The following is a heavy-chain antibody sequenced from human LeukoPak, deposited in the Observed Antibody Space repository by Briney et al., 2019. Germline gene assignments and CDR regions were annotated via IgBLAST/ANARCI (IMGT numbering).Heavy chain of an antibody. V-gene: IGHV3-23*01. CDR2: ISGSGGST. D-gene: IGHD4-11*01. Sequence: PGGSLRLSCAASGFTFSSYAMSWVRQAPGKGLEWVSAISGSGGSTYYADSVKGRFTISRDNSTNTLYQQMNSLRAEDTAVYYCAKAGVTTTVYYYYYYMDVWGKGTTVTVSS. CDR1: GFTFSSYA. CDR3: AKAGVTTTVYYYYYYMDV. J-gene: IGHJ6*03.